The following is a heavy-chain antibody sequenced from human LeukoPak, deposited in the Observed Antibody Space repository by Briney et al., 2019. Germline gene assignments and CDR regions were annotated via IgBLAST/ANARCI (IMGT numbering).Heavy chain of an antibody. D-gene: IGHD3-3*01. CDR1: GFTFSSYW. Sequence: GGSLRLSCAASGFTFSSYWMSWVRQAPGKGLEWVANIKQDGSEKYYVDSVKGRFTISRDNAKNSLYLQMNSLRAEDTAVYYCARDQGSYYDFWSGYFDAFDIWGQGTMVTVSS. CDR3: ARDQGSYYDFWSGYFDAFDI. J-gene: IGHJ3*02. CDR2: IKQDGSEK. V-gene: IGHV3-7*01.